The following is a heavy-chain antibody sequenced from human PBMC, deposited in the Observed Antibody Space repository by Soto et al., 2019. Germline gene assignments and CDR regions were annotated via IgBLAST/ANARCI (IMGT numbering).Heavy chain of an antibody. CDR2: IYYSGNT. J-gene: IGHJ4*02. V-gene: IGHV4-39*07. CDR1: GGSIGSTTYY. CDR3: ARDGDSYGRFDY. Sequence: PSETLSLTCTVSGGSIGSTTYYWGWMRQPPGKGLEWIANIYYSGNTYYNPSLKSRVTISVDTSKNQFSLKLSSVTAADTAVYYCARDGDSYGRFDYWGQGTLVTVSS. D-gene: IGHD5-18*01.